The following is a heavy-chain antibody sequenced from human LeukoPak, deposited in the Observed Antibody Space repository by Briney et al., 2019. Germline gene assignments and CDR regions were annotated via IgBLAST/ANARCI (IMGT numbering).Heavy chain of an antibody. CDR1: GGTFSSYA. V-gene: IGHV1-69*13. CDR2: IIPIFGTA. J-gene: IGHJ4*02. D-gene: IGHD3-10*01. CDR3: ARGWGSGSYYFDY. Sequence: SVKVSCKASGGTFSSYAISWVRQAPGQGLEWMGGIIPIFGTANNAQKFQGRVTITADESTSTAYMELSSLRSEDTAVYYCARGWGSGSYYFDYWGQGTLVTVSS.